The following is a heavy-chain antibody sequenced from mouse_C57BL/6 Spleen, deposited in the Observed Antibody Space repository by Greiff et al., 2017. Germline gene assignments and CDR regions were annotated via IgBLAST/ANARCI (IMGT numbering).Heavy chain of an antibody. CDR2: IYPRSGNT. Sequence: QVQLKQSGAELARPGASVKLSCKASGYTFTSYGISWVKQRTGQGLEWIGEIYPRSGNTYYNEKFKGKATLTADKSSSTAYMELRSLTSEDSAVYFCARCGYDERGVYWGQGTTRTVSS. D-gene: IGHD2-2*01. CDR3: ARCGYDERGVY. CDR1: GYTFTSYG. J-gene: IGHJ2*01. V-gene: IGHV1-81*01.